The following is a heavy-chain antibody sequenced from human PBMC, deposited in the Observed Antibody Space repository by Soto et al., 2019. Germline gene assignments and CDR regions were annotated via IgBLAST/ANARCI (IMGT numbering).Heavy chain of an antibody. Sequence: PGGSLRLSCVGSVFTFSSYWMYWVRQVPGKGLEWVANIEADGSEINYVDSVKGRFTISRDNAKNSLYLQMDSLRAEDTAVYYCARSSGWTGDYWGQGILVTVSS. V-gene: IGHV3-7*04. J-gene: IGHJ4*02. CDR3: ARSSGWTGDY. CDR2: IEADGSEI. CDR1: VFTFSSYW. D-gene: IGHD3-10*01.